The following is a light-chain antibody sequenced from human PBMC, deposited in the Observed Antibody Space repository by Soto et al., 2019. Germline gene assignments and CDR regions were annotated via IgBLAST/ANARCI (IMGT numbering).Light chain of an antibody. CDR3: QQYGSSRTWT. V-gene: IGKV3-15*01. Sequence: EIVMTQSPATLSVSPGERATLSCRASQSVSSNLAWYQQKPGQAPSLLIYGASTRATGIPARFSGSGSGTDFTLTISRLEPEDFAVYYCQQYGSSRTWTFGQGTKVDIK. CDR2: GAS. J-gene: IGKJ1*01. CDR1: QSVSSN.